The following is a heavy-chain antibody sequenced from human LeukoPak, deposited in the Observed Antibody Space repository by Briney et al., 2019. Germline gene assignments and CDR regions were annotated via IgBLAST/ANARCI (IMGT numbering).Heavy chain of an antibody. V-gene: IGHV3-21*01. Sequence: GGSPRLSCAASGYTFSSYSINWVRQAPGKGLEWVSSISVRSNYIYYADSVRGRFRISRDDARDSLYLQMNSLRAEDTAVYYCVRLRRNSDTTGFYYYYDFWGQGTLVTVSS. D-gene: IGHD3-22*01. J-gene: IGHJ4*02. CDR1: GYTFSSYS. CDR2: ISVRSNYI. CDR3: VRLRRNSDTTGFYYYYDF.